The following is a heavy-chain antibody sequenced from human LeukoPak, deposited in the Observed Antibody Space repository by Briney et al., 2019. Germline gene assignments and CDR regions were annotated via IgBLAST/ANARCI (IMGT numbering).Heavy chain of an antibody. Sequence: ASVKVSCKASGYTFTSYGISWVRQAPGQGLEWMGWISAYNGNPNYAQKLQGRVTMTTDTSTSTAYMELRSLRSDDTAVYYCATAYYDFWSGYYSMDYWGQGTLVTVSS. CDR2: ISAYNGNP. CDR1: GYTFTSYG. D-gene: IGHD3-3*01. CDR3: ATAYYDFWSGYYSMDY. J-gene: IGHJ4*02. V-gene: IGHV1-18*01.